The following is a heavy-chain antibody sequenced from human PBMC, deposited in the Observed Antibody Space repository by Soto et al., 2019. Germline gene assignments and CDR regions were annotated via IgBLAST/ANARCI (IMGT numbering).Heavy chain of an antibody. V-gene: IGHV4-30-4*01. Sequence: PSETLSLTCTVSGGSISSGDYYWSWIRQPPGKGLEWIGYIYYSGSTYYNPSLKSRVTISVDTSKNQFSLKLSSVTAADTAVYYCVCSSGGSWGPDFFDYWGQGTLVTVSS. CDR3: VCSSGGSWGPDFFDY. CDR1: GGSISSGDYY. D-gene: IGHD2-15*01. CDR2: IYYSGST. J-gene: IGHJ4*01.